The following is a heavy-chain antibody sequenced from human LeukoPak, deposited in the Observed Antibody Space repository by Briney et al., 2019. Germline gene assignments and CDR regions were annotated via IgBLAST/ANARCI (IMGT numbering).Heavy chain of an antibody. D-gene: IGHD2-2*01. J-gene: IGHJ3*02. Sequence: SETLSLTCAVSGYSISSGYYWGWIRQPPGKGLEWIGSIYHSGSTYYNPSLKSRVTISVDTSKNQFSLKLSSVTAADTAVYYCARADVVVPAAMRIWGQGTMVTVSS. CDR1: GYSISSGYY. V-gene: IGHV4-38-2*01. CDR2: IYHSGST. CDR3: ARADVVVPAAMRI.